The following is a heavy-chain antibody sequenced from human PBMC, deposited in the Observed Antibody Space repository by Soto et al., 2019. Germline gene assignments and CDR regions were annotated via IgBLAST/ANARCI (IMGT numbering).Heavy chain of an antibody. D-gene: IGHD5-12*01. CDR2: ISSSSSYI. J-gene: IGHJ4*02. V-gene: IGHV3-21*01. CDR3: VRDGDGYNSHDY. Sequence: GGSLRLSCAASGFTFSSYSMNWVRQAPGKGLEWVSSISSSSSYIYYADSVKGRFTISRDNDKNSLYLQMNSLRAEDTAVYYCVRDGDGYNSHDYWGQGTLVTVSS. CDR1: GFTFSSYS.